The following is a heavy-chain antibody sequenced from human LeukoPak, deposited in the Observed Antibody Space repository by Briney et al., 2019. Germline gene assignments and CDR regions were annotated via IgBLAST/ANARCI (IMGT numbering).Heavy chain of an antibody. D-gene: IGHD2-15*01. V-gene: IGHV3-23*01. J-gene: IGHJ4*02. CDR2: ISASGVSK. Sequence: GGSLRLSCAASGFTSSSYGMSWVRQAPGKGLEWVSAISASGVSKYYADSVKGRFTISRDNSKNTLYLQMNSLRAEDTAVYYCAREYCSGGSCYYGVDYWGQGTLVTVSS. CDR3: AREYCSGGSCYYGVDY. CDR1: GFTSSSYG.